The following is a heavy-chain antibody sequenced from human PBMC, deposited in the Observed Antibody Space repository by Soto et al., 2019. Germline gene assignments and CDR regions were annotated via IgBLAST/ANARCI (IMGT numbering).Heavy chain of an antibody. CDR3: ARGTAAGTDPGTLDY. CDR2: INHSGST. Sequence: SETLSLTCAVYGGSFSGYYWSWIRQPPGKGLEWIGEINHSGSTNYNPSLKSRVTISVDTSKNQFSLKLSSVTAADTAVYYCARGTAAGTDPGTLDYWGQGTLVIVSS. V-gene: IGHV4-34*01. D-gene: IGHD6-13*01. CDR1: GGSFSGYY. J-gene: IGHJ4*02.